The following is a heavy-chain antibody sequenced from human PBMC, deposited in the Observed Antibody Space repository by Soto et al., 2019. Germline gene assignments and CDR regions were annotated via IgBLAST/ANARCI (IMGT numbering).Heavy chain of an antibody. CDR1: GYTFTSYG. D-gene: IGHD3-22*01. CDR3: AREGDGTTGYYQDY. J-gene: IGHJ4*01. Sequence: GASVKVSCKASGYTFTSYGISWVRQAPGQGLEWMGWISAYNGNTNYAQKLQGRVTMTTDTSTSTAYMELRSLRAEDTAVYYCAREGDGTTGYYQDYWGHGTLVTVSS. CDR2: ISAYNGNT. V-gene: IGHV1-18*01.